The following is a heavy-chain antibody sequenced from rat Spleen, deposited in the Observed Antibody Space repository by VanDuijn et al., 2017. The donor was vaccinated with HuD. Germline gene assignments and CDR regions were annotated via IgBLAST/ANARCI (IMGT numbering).Heavy chain of an antibody. CDR3: TIGAHFDY. Sequence: EVQLVESGGGLVQPGRSLKLSCAASGFTFSDYYMAWVRQAPTKGLEWVAYISTGGDNTYYRDSVKGRFTISRDNAKNTQYLQMDSLRSEDTAIYYCTIGAHFDYWGQGVMVTVSS. V-gene: IGHV5-27*01. CDR2: ISTGGDNT. CDR1: GFTFSDYY. J-gene: IGHJ2*01.